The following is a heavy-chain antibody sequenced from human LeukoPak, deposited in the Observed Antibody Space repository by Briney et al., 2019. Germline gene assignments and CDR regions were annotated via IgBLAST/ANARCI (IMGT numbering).Heavy chain of an antibody. Sequence: SETLSLTCAVYGGSFSGYYWSWIRQPPGKGPEWIGEINHSGSTNYNPSLKSRVTISVDTSKNQFSLKLSSVTAADTAVYYCARSNRWDFWSGQRIPKKYYFDYWGQGTLVTVSS. CDR3: ARSNRWDFWSGQRIPKKYYFDY. J-gene: IGHJ4*02. CDR1: GGSFSGYY. V-gene: IGHV4-34*01. D-gene: IGHD3-3*01. CDR2: INHSGST.